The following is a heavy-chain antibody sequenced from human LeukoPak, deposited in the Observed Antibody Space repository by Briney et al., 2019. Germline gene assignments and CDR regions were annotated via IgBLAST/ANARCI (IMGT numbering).Heavy chain of an antibody. CDR2: IYYSGSA. CDR3: ARILCSGKSCYSGY. J-gene: IGHJ4*02. D-gene: IGHD2-15*01. Sequence: PSETLSLTCTVSGGSISSSSYFWGWIRQPPGKGLEWIGSIYYSGSAYYNPSLKSRVTISVDTSKNQFSLKLSSVTAADTAVYYCARILCSGKSCYSGYRGQGTLVTVSS. CDR1: GGSISSSSYF. V-gene: IGHV4-39*01.